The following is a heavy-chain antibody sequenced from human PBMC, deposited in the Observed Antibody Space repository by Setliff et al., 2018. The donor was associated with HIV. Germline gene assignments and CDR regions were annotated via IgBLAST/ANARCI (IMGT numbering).Heavy chain of an antibody. CDR2: INHSGIT. CDR3: ARATGPTYYFDY. J-gene: IGHJ4*02. V-gene: IGHV4-34*01. CDR1: GGSFTNFY. Sequence: PSETLSLTCVVYGGSFTNFYWSWIRQPPGKGLECIGEINHSGITNYNPSLKSRVTISVDTSKNQFSLRVTSVTAADTALYFCARATGPTYYFDYWGQGTLVTVSS.